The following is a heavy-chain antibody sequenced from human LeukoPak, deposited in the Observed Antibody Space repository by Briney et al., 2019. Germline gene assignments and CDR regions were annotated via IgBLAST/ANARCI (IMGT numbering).Heavy chain of an antibody. V-gene: IGHV3-15*07. D-gene: IGHD3-9*01. CDR2: IKRKTDGGTT. J-gene: IGHJ4*02. CDR3: AREDYDTYYFDY. Sequence: GGSLRLSCAASGFTFNDAWMNWVRQAPGKGLEWVGRIKRKTDGGTTDYAAPVKGRFTISRDDSKNTLYLQMNSLRAEDTAVYYCAREDYDTYYFDYWGQGTPVTVSS. CDR1: GFTFNDAW.